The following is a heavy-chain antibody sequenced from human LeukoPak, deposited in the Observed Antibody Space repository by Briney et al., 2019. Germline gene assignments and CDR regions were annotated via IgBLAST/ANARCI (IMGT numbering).Heavy chain of an antibody. CDR3: ARAGPWQIDP. J-gene: IGHJ5*02. D-gene: IGHD3-10*01. V-gene: IGHV4-59*01. CDR2: IYYSGST. Sequence: KSSETLSLTCTVSGGSISSYYWSWIRQPPGKGLEWIGHIYYSGSTNYNPSPKSRVTISVDRSKNQFSLRLTSVTAADTAVYYCARAGPWQIDPWGQGTLVTVSS. CDR1: GGSISSYY.